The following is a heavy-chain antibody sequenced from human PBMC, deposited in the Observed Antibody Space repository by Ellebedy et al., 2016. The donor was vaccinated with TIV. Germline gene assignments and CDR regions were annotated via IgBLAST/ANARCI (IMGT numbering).Heavy chain of an antibody. V-gene: IGHV4-59*01. CDR3: ASTPNDWRFDAFDI. CDR2: IYYSGST. Sequence: ESLKISXTASGGSISSYYWSWIRQPPGKGLEWIGYIYYSGSTNYNPSLKSRVTISVDTSKNQFSLKLSSVTAADTAVYYCASTPNDWRFDAFDIWGQGTMVTVSS. J-gene: IGHJ3*02. CDR1: GGSISSYY. D-gene: IGHD1-1*01.